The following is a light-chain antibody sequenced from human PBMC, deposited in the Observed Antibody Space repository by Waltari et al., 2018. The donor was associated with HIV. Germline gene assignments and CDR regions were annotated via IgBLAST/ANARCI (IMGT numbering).Light chain of an antibody. CDR1: SRDVGSYNL. J-gene: IGLJ1*01. Sequence: QSALTQPASVSGSPGQSITLSCTGTSRDVGSYNLVSWYQQHPGKAPKLMIYEVSNRPSGVSNRFSGSKSGNTASLTISGLQAEDEADYYCCSYAGSSTYVFGTGTKVTVL. V-gene: IGLV2-23*02. CDR3: CSYAGSSTYV. CDR2: EVS.